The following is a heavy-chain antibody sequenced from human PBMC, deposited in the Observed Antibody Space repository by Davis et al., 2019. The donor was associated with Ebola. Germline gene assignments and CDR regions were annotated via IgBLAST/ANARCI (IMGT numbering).Heavy chain of an antibody. CDR1: GYTFTSYG. V-gene: IGHV1-18*01. J-gene: IGHJ5*02. D-gene: IGHD3-10*01. CDR2: ISAYNGNT. CDR3: ARAVAMVLPYNWFDP. Sequence: ASVKVSCKASGYTFTSYGISWVRQAPGQGLEWMGWISAYNGNTNYAQKLQGRVTMTTDTSTSTAYMELRSLRSDDTAVYYCARAVAMVLPYNWFDPWGKGTLVTVSS.